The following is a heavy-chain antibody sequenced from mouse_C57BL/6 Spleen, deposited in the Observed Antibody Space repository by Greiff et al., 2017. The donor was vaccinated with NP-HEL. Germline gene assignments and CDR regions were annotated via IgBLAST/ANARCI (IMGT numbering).Heavy chain of an antibody. Sequence: EVQLVESGGGLVKPGGSLKLSCAASGFTFSSYAMSWVRQTPEKRLEWVATISDGGSYTYYPDNVKGRFTISRDNAKNNLYLQMSHLKSEDTAMYYCAREGGYGDYFDYWGQGTTLTVSS. CDR1: GFTFSSYA. CDR3: AREGGYGDYFDY. CDR2: ISDGGSYT. D-gene: IGHD1-2*01. V-gene: IGHV5-4*01. J-gene: IGHJ2*01.